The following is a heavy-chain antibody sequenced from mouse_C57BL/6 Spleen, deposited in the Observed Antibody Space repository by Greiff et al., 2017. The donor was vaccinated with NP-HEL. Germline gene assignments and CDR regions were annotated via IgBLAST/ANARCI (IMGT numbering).Heavy chain of an antibody. V-gene: IGHV14-4*01. Sequence: EVQLQQSGAELVRPGASVKLSCTASGFNIKDDYMHWVKQRPEQGLEWIGWIDPENGDTEYASKFQGKATITADTSSNTAYLQLSSLTSEDTAVYYCTTKGKTYYSNLGDYWGQGTTLTVSS. CDR2: IDPENGDT. CDR1: GFNIKDDY. J-gene: IGHJ2*01. CDR3: TTKGKTYYSNLGDY. D-gene: IGHD2-5*01.